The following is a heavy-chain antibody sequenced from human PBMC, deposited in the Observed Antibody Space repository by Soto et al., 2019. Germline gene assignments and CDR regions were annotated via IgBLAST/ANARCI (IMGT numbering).Heavy chain of an antibody. CDR3: ARVKTVDYYGMGV. CDR2: IYSSGST. Sequence: SETLSLTCTVSGGSMSSYFWSWIRQPAGKGLEWIGRIYSSGSTDYNPSLKSRVTMSIDTSKNQFSLNLSSMTAADTAVYLCARVKTVDYYGMGVWGQGTTVTVSS. V-gene: IGHV4-4*07. CDR1: GGSMSSYF. J-gene: IGHJ6*02.